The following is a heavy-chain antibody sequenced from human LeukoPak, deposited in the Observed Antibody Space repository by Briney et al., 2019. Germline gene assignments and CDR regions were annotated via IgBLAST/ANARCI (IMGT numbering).Heavy chain of an antibody. D-gene: IGHD3-3*01. CDR2: ISSSGSTI. CDR1: GFTFSSYE. CDR3: ASLEYYFDY. J-gene: IGHJ4*02. V-gene: IGHV3-48*03. Sequence: PGGSLRLSCAASGFTFSSYEMNWVRQAPGKGLEWVSYISSSGSTIYYADSVKGRFTISRDNAKNSLYLQMNSLRAEDTAVYYCASLEYYFDYWGQGTLVTVSS.